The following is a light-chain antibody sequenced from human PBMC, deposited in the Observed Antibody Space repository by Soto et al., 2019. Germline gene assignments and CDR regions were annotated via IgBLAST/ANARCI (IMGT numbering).Light chain of an antibody. Sequence: QSVLTQPPSASGTPGQRATISCSGSSSNIGSNYVYWYQQLPGTAPKLLIYRNNQRPSGVPDRFSGSKSGTSASLAISGLRSEDEADYYCAASDDSLSGVVFGGGTKLTVL. J-gene: IGLJ2*01. V-gene: IGLV1-47*01. CDR1: SSNIGSNY. CDR3: AASDDSLSGVV. CDR2: RNN.